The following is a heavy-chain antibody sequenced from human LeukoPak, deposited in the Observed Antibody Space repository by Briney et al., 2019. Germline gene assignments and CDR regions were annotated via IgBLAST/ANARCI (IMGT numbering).Heavy chain of an antibody. CDR3: TRFLEWLCALDY. J-gene: IGHJ4*02. CDR2: IRSKAYGGTT. CDR1: GFTFGDYA. Sequence: GGSLRLSRTASGFTFGDYAMSWVRQAPGKGLEWVGFIRSKAYGGTTEYAASVKGRFTISRDDSKSIAYLQMNSLKTEDTAVYYCTRFLEWLCALDYWGQGTLVTVSS. V-gene: IGHV3-49*04. D-gene: IGHD3-3*01.